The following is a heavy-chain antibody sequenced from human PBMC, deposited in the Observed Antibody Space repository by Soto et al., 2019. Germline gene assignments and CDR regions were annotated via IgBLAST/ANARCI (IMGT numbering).Heavy chain of an antibody. Sequence: SVKVSCKPSGYTFYKFGIYWLRQAPGQGLEWMGWISTYNAKTKYAQNLQDRVTMSTAASTTIAYMELRGLTSDDVAGYYCLRVHEGVFFDSSGDFDYWGQGTMVTVSS. V-gene: IGHV1-18*03. CDR3: LRVHEGVFFDSSGDFDY. CDR2: ISTYNAKT. J-gene: IGHJ4*02. D-gene: IGHD3-22*01. CDR1: GYTFYKFG.